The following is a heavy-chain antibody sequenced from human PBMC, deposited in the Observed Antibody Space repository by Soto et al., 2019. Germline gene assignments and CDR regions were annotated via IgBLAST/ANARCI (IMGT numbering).Heavy chain of an antibody. J-gene: IGHJ3*02. CDR2: ISSSSSYI. CDR3: ARVLDMIVVALDAFDI. D-gene: IGHD3-22*01. CDR1: GFTFSSYS. Sequence: GGSLRLSCAASGFTFSSYSMNWVRQAPGKGLEWVSSISSSSSYIYYADSVKGRFTISRDNAKNSLYLQMNSLRAEDTAVYYCARVLDMIVVALDAFDIWGQGTTVTVSS. V-gene: IGHV3-21*01.